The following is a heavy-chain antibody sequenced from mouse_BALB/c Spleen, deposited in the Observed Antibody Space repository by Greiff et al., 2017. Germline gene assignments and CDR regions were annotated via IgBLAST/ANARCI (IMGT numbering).Heavy chain of an antibody. V-gene: IGHV2-9*02. Sequence: QVHVKQSGPGLVAPSQSLSITCTVSGFSLTSYGVHWVRQPPGKGLEWLGVIWAGGSTNYNSALMSRLSISKDNSKSQVFLKMNSLQTDDTAMYYCARNYYYYGSSFDYWGQGTTLTVSS. CDR3: ARNYYYYGSSFDY. D-gene: IGHD1-1*01. J-gene: IGHJ2*01. CDR2: IWAGGST. CDR1: GFSLTSYG.